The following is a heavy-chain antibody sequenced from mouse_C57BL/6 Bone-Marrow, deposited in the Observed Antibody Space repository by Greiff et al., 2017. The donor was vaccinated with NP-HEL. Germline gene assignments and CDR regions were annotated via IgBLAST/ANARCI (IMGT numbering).Heavy chain of an antibody. V-gene: IGHV5-6*01. CDR3: ARPHGSSYDYAMDY. D-gene: IGHD1-1*01. CDR1: GFTFSSYG. CDR2: ISSGGSYT. J-gene: IGHJ4*01. Sequence: EVKLMESGGDLVKPGGSLKLSCAASGFTFSSYGMSWVRQTPDKRLEWVATISSGGSYTYYPDSVKGRFTISRDNAKNTLYLQMSSLKSEDTAMYYCARPHGSSYDYAMDYWGQGTSVTVSS.